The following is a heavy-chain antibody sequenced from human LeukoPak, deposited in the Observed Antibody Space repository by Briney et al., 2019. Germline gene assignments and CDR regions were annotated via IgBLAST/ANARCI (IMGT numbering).Heavy chain of an antibody. CDR3: ARDVRPDY. CDR2: IKQDGTEK. D-gene: IGHD6-6*01. J-gene: IGHJ4*02. CDR1: GFTFSSYW. Sequence: GSLRLSCAASGFTFSSYWMSWVRQAPGEGLEWVANIKQDGTEKYYMDSVKGRFSISRDNAKNSLYLQMNALRAEDTAVYYCARDVRPDYWGQGTLVTVST. V-gene: IGHV3-7*04.